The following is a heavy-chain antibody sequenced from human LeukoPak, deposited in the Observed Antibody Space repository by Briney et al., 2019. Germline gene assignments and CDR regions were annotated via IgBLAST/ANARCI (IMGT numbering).Heavy chain of an antibody. CDR2: ISSSSSYI. CDR1: GFTFSSYS. Sequence: PGGSLRLSCAASGFTFSSYSMNWVRQAPGKGLEWVSSISSSSSYIYYADSVKGRFTISRDNAKNSLYLQMSSLSAEDTAVYYCARGCGGDCYPFRDYWGQGTLVTVSS. D-gene: IGHD2-21*02. CDR3: ARGCGGDCYPFRDY. V-gene: IGHV3-21*06. J-gene: IGHJ4*02.